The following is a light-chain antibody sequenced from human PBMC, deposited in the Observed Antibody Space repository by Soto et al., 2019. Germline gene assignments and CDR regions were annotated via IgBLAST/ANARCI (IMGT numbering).Light chain of an antibody. CDR2: KAS. CDR1: QSINSW. Sequence: DIQMTQSPSTLSASIGDRVTITCRASQSINSWLAWYQQKPGKAPKLLIYKASSLESGVPSRFSGRGSGTEFTLIISSLQPDDFATYYCQQHNDYPLTFGGGTKVEIK. J-gene: IGKJ4*01. CDR3: QQHNDYPLT. V-gene: IGKV1-5*03.